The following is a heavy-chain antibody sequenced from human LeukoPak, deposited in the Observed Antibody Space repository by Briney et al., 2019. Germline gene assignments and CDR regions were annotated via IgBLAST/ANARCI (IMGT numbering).Heavy chain of an antibody. CDR2: INHNGNVN. V-gene: IGHV3-7*03. CDR1: GFTFSSYW. D-gene: IGHD2-21*02. CDR3: ARGSAYCGGDCYSLDY. Sequence: PGGSLRLSCAASGFTFSSYWKNWARQAPGKGLEWVASINHNGNVNYYVDSVKGRFTISRDNAKNSLYLQMSNLRAEDTAVYYCARGSAYCGGDCYSLDYWGQGTLVTVSS. J-gene: IGHJ4*02.